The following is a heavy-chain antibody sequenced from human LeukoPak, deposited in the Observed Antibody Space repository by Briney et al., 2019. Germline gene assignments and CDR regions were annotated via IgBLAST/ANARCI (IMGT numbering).Heavy chain of an antibody. D-gene: IGHD3-3*01. CDR1: GGSFSGYY. J-gene: IGHJ5*02. CDR3: ARGGLRFLEWLLPKNWFDP. Sequence: PSETLSLTCAVYGGSFSGYYWSWIRQPPGKGLEWIGEINHSGSTNYNPSLKSRVTISVDTSKNQFSLKLSSVTAADTAVYYCARGGLRFLEWLLPKNWFDPWGQGTLVTVSS. V-gene: IGHV4-34*01. CDR2: INHSGST.